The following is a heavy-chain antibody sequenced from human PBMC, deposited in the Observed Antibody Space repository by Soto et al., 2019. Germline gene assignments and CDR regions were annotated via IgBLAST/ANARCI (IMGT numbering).Heavy chain of an antibody. Sequence: SETLSLTCTVSGGSISSGGYYWSWIRQHPGKGLEWIGYIYYSGSTYYNPSLKSRVTISVDTSKNQFSLKLSSVTAADTAVYYCARGMYYYDSSGSIHNWFDPWGQGTLVTVSS. J-gene: IGHJ5*02. V-gene: IGHV4-31*03. CDR2: IYYSGST. D-gene: IGHD3-22*01. CDR1: GGSISSGGYY. CDR3: ARGMYYYDSSGSIHNWFDP.